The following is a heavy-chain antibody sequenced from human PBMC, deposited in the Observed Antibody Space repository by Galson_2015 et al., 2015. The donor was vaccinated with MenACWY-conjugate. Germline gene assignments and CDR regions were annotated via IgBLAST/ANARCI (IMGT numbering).Heavy chain of an antibody. J-gene: IGHJ4*02. V-gene: IGHV4-34*01. CDR2: INHSGST. Sequence: SETLSLTCAVYGGSFSGYYWSWIRQPPGKGLEWIGEINHSGSTNYNPSLKSRVTISIDTSKNHFSLKLSSVTAADTAVYYCARGPTPYCSGDCCTQYPFDFWGPGTLVTVSS. CDR3: ARGPTPYCSGDCCTQYPFDF. CDR1: GGSFSGYY. D-gene: IGHD2-21*01.